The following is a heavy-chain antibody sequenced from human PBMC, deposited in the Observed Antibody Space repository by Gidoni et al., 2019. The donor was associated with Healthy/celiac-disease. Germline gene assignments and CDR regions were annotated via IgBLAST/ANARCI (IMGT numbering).Heavy chain of an antibody. V-gene: IGHV4-34*01. CDR3: ARTNPGGKTTVTRRGYYYGMDV. CDR2: INHSGST. Sequence: QVQLQQWGAGLLKPSETLSLTCAVYGGSFSGYYWSWIRQPPGKGLEWIGEINHSGSTNYNPSLKSRITISVDTSKNQFSLKLSSVTAADTAVYYCARTNPGGKTTVTRRGYYYGMDVWGQGTTVTVSS. D-gene: IGHD4-17*01. J-gene: IGHJ6*02. CDR1: GGSFSGYY.